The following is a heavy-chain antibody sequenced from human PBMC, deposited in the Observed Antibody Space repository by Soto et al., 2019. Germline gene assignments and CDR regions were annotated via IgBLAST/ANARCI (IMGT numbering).Heavy chain of an antibody. V-gene: IGHV3-23*01. J-gene: IGHJ6*02. CDR3: AKSLAITGTNNDYYYYGMDV. CDR1: GFTFSSYV. CDR2: ISGSGGST. D-gene: IGHD1-20*01. Sequence: GGSLRLSCAASGFTFSSYVMSWVRQAPGKGLEWVSAISGSGGSTYYADSVKGRFTISRDNSKNTLYLQMNSLRAEDTAVYYCAKSLAITGTNNDYYYYGMDVWGQGTKVTVSS.